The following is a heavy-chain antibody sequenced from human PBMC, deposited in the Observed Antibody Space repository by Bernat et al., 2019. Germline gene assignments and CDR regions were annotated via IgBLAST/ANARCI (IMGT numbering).Heavy chain of an antibody. CDR1: GFTFNNYG. D-gene: IGHD5-24*01. J-gene: IGHJ3*02. V-gene: IGHV3-30*03. CDR3: ARWLQFNEAFDI. CDR2: ISYDGSNK. Sequence: QVQLVESGGGVVQPGRSLRLSCAASGFTFNNYGMHWVRQAPGKGLEWVAVISYDGSNKYYTDSVKGRFTISRDNSKNTLYLQMNSLRPEDTAVYYCARWLQFNEAFDIWGQGTMVTVSS.